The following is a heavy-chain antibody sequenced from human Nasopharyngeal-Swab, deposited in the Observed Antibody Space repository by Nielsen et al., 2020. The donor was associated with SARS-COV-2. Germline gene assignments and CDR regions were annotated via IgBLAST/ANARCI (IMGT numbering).Heavy chain of an antibody. CDR2: ISYDGGNK. V-gene: IGHV3-30-3*01. CDR1: GFTFSSYT. D-gene: IGHD3-22*01. CDR3: ASTPLDSSGYYYAFHY. J-gene: IGHJ4*02. Sequence: GESLKISCAASGFTFSSYTMHWVRQAPGKGLEWVAVISYDGGNKYYADSVKGRFTISRDISKNTLYLQMNSLRAEDTAVFYCASTPLDSSGYYYAFHYWGRGTLVTVSS.